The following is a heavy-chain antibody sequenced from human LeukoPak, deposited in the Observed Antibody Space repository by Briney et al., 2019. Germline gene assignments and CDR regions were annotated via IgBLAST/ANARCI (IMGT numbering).Heavy chain of an antibody. D-gene: IGHD6-19*01. Sequence: GGSLRLSCVASGFTFSSYAMSWVRQAPGKGLEWVSAISGSGGSTYYADSVKGRFTISRDNSKNTLYLQMNSLRAEDTAVYYCAKDQSSGWYEYFDYWGQGTLVTVSS. V-gene: IGHV3-23*01. CDR3: AKDQSSGWYEYFDY. J-gene: IGHJ4*02. CDR2: ISGSGGST. CDR1: GFTFSSYA.